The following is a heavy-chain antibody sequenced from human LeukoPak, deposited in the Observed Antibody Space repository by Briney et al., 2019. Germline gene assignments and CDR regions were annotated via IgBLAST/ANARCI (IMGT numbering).Heavy chain of an antibody. V-gene: IGHV1-18*01. CDR1: GYTFTSYG. CDR3: ARTDRDSSDWNFDY. D-gene: IGHD6-19*01. J-gene: IGHJ4*02. CDR2: ISAYNGNT. Sequence: ASVKVSCKASGYTFTSYGINWVRQAPGQGLEWMGWISAYNGNTDYAQKLQGRVTMTTDTSTSTAYMELRSLRSDDTAVYYCARTDRDSSDWNFDYWGQGTLVTVSS.